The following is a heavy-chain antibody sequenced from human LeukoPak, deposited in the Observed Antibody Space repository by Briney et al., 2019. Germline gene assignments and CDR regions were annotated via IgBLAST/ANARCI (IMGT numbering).Heavy chain of an antibody. CDR2: IYHSGST. CDR1: GGSISSGGYY. Sequence: SETLSLTCTVSGGSISSGGYYWSWIRQSPGKGLEWIGYIYHSGSTYYNPSLKSRVTISVDRSKNQFSLKLSSVTAADTAVYYCARATPGGIVVVPAAGFDYWGQGTLVTVSS. D-gene: IGHD2-2*01. CDR3: ARATPGGIVVVPAAGFDY. J-gene: IGHJ4*02. V-gene: IGHV4-30-2*06.